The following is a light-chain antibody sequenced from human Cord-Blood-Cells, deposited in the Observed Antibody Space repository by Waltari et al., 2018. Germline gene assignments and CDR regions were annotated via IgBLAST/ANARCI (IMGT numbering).Light chain of an antibody. Sequence: QSALTQPASVSGSPGPSITISCTGTSSDVGCYNIVSWYQQHPGKAPKLMIYEGSKRPSGVSNRFSGSKSGNTASLTISGLQAEDEADYYCCSYAGSSTWVFGGGTKLTVL. CDR2: EGS. CDR3: CSYAGSSTWV. J-gene: IGLJ3*02. CDR1: SSDVGCYNI. V-gene: IGLV2-23*01.